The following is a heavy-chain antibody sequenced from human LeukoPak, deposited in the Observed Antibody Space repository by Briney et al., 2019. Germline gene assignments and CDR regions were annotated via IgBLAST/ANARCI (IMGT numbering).Heavy chain of an antibody. V-gene: IGHV1-18*04. CDR2: ISGYTDNT. Sequence: AASVKVSCKASGYTFTTYGISWVRQAPGQGLEWMGWISGYTDNTKYAQRLQGRVTVTTDTSTSTAYTELRSLRSDDTAVYYCARDVLLWFGELLYGMDVWGQGTTVTVSS. J-gene: IGHJ6*02. CDR3: ARDVLLWFGELLYGMDV. CDR1: GYTFTTYG. D-gene: IGHD3-10*01.